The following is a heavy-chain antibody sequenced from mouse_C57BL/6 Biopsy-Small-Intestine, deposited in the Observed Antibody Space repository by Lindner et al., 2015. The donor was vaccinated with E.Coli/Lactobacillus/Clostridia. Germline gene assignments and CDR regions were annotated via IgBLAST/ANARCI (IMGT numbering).Heavy chain of an antibody. V-gene: IGHV1-82*01. CDR1: GYAFSSSW. Sequence: VQLQESGPEMVKPGASVKISCKASGYAFSSSWMNWVRQRPGQGLEWIGVVNPGSGGSNYNEKFRGKATLTADRSSSTAYMQLSSLTSEDSAVYFCSKDTYDYYFDVWGTGTAVTVSS. CDR2: VNPGSGGS. J-gene: IGHJ1*03. CDR3: SKDTYDYYFDV. D-gene: IGHD2-12*01.